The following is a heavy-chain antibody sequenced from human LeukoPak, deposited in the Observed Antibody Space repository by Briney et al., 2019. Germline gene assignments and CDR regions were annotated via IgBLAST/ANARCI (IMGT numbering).Heavy chain of an antibody. J-gene: IGHJ6*02. Sequence: SETLSLTCTVSGDSISSSSFSWGWIRQPPGEGLEWIGSIHYSGSTYNNPSLKSRVTISVDTSKNQFSLKLSAVTAADTAVYYCARPPLSTNYYYYGLDAWGLGTAVTVSS. CDR2: IHYSGST. CDR1: GDSISSSSFS. CDR3: ARPPLSTNYYYYGLDA. D-gene: IGHD2-2*01. V-gene: IGHV4-39*01.